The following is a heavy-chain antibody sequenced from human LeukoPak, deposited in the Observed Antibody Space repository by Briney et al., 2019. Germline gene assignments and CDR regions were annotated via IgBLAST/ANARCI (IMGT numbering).Heavy chain of an antibody. CDR1: GFTFSSYW. D-gene: IGHD3-16*01. Sequence: PGGSLRLSCAASGFTFSSYWMHWVRQAPGKGLVWVSRINTDGSSTSYADSVKGRFTISRGNAKNTLYLQMNSLRAEDTAVYYCARDGGANPTDYWGQGTLVTVSS. J-gene: IGHJ4*02. CDR3: ARDGGANPTDY. CDR2: INTDGSST. V-gene: IGHV3-74*01.